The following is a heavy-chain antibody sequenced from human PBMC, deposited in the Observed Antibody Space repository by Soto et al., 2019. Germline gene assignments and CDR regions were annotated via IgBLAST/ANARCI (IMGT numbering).Heavy chain of an antibody. CDR3: SKGVGVTICGVDMGCFDA. J-gene: IGHJ5*02. D-gene: IGHD3-3*01. CDR2: ISWNGGSI. V-gene: IGHV3-9*01. CDR1: GFTFDDYD. Sequence: AGGSLRLSCAASGFTFDDYDMHWVRQAPGKGLEWVSGISWNGGSIGYADYVKGRFTISRDNAKNSLYLQMNSLRAEDTALYYCSKGVGVTICGVDMGCFDAWGQGTLVTVSS.